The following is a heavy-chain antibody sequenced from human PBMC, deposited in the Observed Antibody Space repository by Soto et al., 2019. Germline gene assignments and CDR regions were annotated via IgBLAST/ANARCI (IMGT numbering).Heavy chain of an antibody. CDR1: GASISSYY. CDR2: IDYTGST. D-gene: IGHD3-3*01. CDR3: ARGGLRFLSPKDV. Sequence: SETLSLTCTVSGASISSYYWSWIRQPPGKGLEWIGCIDYTGSTNHNPSLKSRVTISVDTSKNQFSLKLSFVTAADTAVYYCARGGLRFLSPKDVWGQGTTVTVSS. J-gene: IGHJ6*02. V-gene: IGHV4-59*01.